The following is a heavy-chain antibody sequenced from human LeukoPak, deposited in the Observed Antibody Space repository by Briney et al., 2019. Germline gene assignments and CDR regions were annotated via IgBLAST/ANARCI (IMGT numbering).Heavy chain of an antibody. CDR1: GYTFTGYY. CDR2: INPNSGGT. D-gene: IGHD6-6*01. Sequence: GASVKVSCRASGYTFTGYYMHWVRQAPGQGLEWMGWINPNSGGTNYAQKFQGRVTMTRDTSISTAYMELSRLRSDDTAVYYCAREGRGAARRQDFGYWGQGTLVTVSS. J-gene: IGHJ4*02. CDR3: AREGRGAARRQDFGY. V-gene: IGHV1-2*02.